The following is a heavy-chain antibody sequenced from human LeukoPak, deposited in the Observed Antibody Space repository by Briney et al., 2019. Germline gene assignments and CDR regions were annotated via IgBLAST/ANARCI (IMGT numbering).Heavy chain of an antibody. Sequence: GGSLRLSCAASGFTFSSYAMSRVRQAPGKGLEWASIISANGNTINYADSVKGRFTISKDNSKNTLYLQMNSLRAEDTAVYYCGKNRYTYGQDCDYWGQGTLVTVSS. J-gene: IGHJ4*02. V-gene: IGHV3-23*01. CDR3: GKNRYTYGQDCDY. D-gene: IGHD5-18*01. CDR1: GFTFSSYA. CDR2: ISANGNTI.